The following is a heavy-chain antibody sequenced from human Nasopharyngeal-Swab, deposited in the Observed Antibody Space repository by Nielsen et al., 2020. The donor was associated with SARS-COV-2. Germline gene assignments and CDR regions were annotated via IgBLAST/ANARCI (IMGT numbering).Heavy chain of an antibody. V-gene: IGHV4-4*08. CDR1: GGSISSYY. CDR3: ARVYYDSSGYRED. CDR2: IYTSGST. D-gene: IGHD3-22*01. Sequence: SETLSLTCTVSGGSISSYYWTWIRQPPGKGLEWIVRIYTSGSTNYNPSLKSRVTISVDTSKNQFSLKLSSVTAADTAVYYCARVYYDSSGYREDWGQGTLVTVSS. J-gene: IGHJ4*02.